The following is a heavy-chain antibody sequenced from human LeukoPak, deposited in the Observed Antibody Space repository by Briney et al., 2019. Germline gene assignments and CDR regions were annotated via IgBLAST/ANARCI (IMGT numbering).Heavy chain of an antibody. J-gene: IGHJ6*02. CDR1: GFTFSSYA. D-gene: IGHD3-10*01. V-gene: IGHV3-23*01. CDR3: AKGVEARVLWCGELSGYYYGMDV. Sequence: GGSLRLSCAASGFTFSSYAMSWVRQAPGKGLEWVSAISGSGGSTYYADSVKGRFTISRDNSKNTLYLQMNSLRAEDTAVYYCAKGVEARVLWCGELSGYYYGMDVWGQGTTVTVSS. CDR2: ISGSGGST.